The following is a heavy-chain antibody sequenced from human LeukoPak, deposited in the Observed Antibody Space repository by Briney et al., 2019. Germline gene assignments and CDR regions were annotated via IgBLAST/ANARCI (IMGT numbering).Heavy chain of an antibody. CDR1: GGSISSSSYY. CDR3: ARHDRLYKRIAAAGTGFDP. Sequence: KPSETLSLTCTVSGGSISSSSYYWGWIRQPPGKGLEWIGSIYYSGSTYYNPSLKSRVTISEDTSKNQFSLKLSSVTAADTAVYYCARHDRLYKRIAAAGTGFDPWGQGTLVTVSS. D-gene: IGHD6-13*01. V-gene: IGHV4-39*01. CDR2: IYYSGST. J-gene: IGHJ5*02.